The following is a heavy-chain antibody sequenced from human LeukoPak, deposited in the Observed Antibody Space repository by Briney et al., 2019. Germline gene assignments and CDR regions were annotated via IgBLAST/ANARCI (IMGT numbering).Heavy chain of an antibody. CDR1: GGAIASGGYS. D-gene: IGHD3-10*01. J-gene: IGHJ5*02. CDR3: ARSRQASGLLSS. Sequence: PSRTLSLTCTVSGGAIASGGYSWNWIRQSPGKGLEWIGCIYDRGPAYYNPSLKSRFTISVDRPKNQFFLNVTSLTAADTAVYYCARSRQASGLLSSWGQGTPVVVSS. CDR2: IYDRGPA. V-gene: IGHV4-30-2*06.